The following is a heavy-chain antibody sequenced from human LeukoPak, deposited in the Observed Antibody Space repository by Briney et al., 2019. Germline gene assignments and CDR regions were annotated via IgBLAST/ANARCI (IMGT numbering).Heavy chain of an antibody. Sequence: GSLRLSCAASGFTFSSYSMNWVRQAPGKGLEWVSSISSSSSYIYYADSVKGRFTISRDNAKNSLYLQMNSLRAEDTAVYYCARESRIYRAFDIWGQGTVVTVSS. CDR2: ISSSSSYI. CDR3: ARESRIYRAFDI. V-gene: IGHV3-21*01. CDR1: GFTFSSYS. J-gene: IGHJ3*02. D-gene: IGHD2-2*01.